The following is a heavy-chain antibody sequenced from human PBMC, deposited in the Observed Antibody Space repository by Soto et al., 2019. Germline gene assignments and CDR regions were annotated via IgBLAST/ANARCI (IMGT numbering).Heavy chain of an antibody. V-gene: IGHV3-11*01. CDR3: ARGRGAAADYFDF. CDR2: MSSSSSTI. D-gene: IGHD6-13*01. Sequence: PGGSLRLSCAASGFTSSDHYMDWVRQAPGKGLEWVSYMSSSSSTIYHADSVKGRFTISRDNAKNSLYLQMNSLRAEDTAVYYCARGRGAAADYFDFWGQGTLVTVSS. J-gene: IGHJ4*02. CDR1: GFTSSDHY.